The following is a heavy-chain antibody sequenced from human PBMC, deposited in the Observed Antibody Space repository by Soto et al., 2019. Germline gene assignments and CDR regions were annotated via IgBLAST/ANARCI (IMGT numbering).Heavy chain of an antibody. CDR1: EFTFSTYT. CDR2: IFPGGST. CDR3: AKDRQPDGIWTFDL. J-gene: IGHJ4*02. V-gene: IGHV3-23*03. Sequence: GGPLRLSCAASEFTFSTYTMNWVRQAPGKGLEWVAGIFPGGSTYYANSVKGRFTISRDHSQSSVFLQMSSLRDEDTAVYYCAKDRQPDGIWTFDLWGQGTLVTVSS. D-gene: IGHD3-9*01.